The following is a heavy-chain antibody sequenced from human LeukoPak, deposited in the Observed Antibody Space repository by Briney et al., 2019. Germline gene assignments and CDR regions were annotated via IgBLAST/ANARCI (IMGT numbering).Heavy chain of an antibody. CDR1: GGSISSGGYY. V-gene: IGHV4-31*03. Sequence: SETLSLTCTVSGGSISSGGYYWSWIRQHPGKGLEWIGYIYYSGSTYYNPSLKSRVTISVDTSKNQFSLKLSSVTAADTAVCYCARQGDSGSYYLKYYYYYGMDVWGQGTTVTVSS. J-gene: IGHJ6*02. CDR3: ARQGDSGSYYLKYYYYYGMDV. CDR2: IYYSGST. D-gene: IGHD1-26*01.